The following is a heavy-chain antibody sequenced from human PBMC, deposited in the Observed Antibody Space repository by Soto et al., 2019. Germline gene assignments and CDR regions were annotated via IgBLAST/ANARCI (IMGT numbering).Heavy chain of an antibody. CDR1: GYSFTSYW. CDR2: IYPGDSDT. CDR3: ARENTYRSDSGSGRTGSNYMDV. Sequence: PGESLKISCKGSGYSFTSYWIGWVRQMPGKGLEWMGIIYPGDSDTRYSPSFQGQVTISADKSISTAYLQWSSLRDEDTAVYYCARENTYRSDSGSGRTGSNYMDVWGKGTTVTVSS. V-gene: IGHV5-51*01. J-gene: IGHJ6*03. D-gene: IGHD3-10*01.